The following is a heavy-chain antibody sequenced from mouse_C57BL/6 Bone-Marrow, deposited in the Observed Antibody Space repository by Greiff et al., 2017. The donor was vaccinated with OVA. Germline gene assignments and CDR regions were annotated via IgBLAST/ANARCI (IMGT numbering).Heavy chain of an antibody. Sequence: EVQGVESGGDLVKPGGSLKLSCAASGFTFSSYGMSWVRQTPDKRLEWVATISSGGSYTYYPASVKGRFTISRDNAKNTLYLQMSRLKSEDTAMYYCARNGYYRYYYAMDYWGQGTSVTVSS. CDR1: GFTFSSYG. D-gene: IGHD2-3*01. CDR3: ARNGYYRYYYAMDY. J-gene: IGHJ4*01. CDR2: ISSGGSYT. V-gene: IGHV5-6*01.